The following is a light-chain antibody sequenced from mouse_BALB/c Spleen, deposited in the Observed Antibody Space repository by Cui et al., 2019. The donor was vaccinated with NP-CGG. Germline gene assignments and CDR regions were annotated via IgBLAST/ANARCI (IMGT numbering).Light chain of an antibody. Sequence: QAVVTQESALTTSPGETVTLTCRSSPGAVTTSNYANWVQEKPDHLFTGLIGGTNNRAPGVPARFSGSLIGDKAALTITGAQTEDEAIYFCALWYSNHWVFDGGTKLTVL. CDR2: GTN. CDR1: PGAVTTSNY. CDR3: ALWYSNHWV. J-gene: IGLJ1*01. V-gene: IGLV1*01.